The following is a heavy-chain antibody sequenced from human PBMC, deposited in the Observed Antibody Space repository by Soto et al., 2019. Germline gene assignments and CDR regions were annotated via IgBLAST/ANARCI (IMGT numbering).Heavy chain of an antibody. V-gene: IGHV4-39*01. D-gene: IGHD6-19*01. J-gene: IGHJ4*02. CDR1: GGNISGSGCY. CDR2: IYYSGST. CDR3: ARPGGSGWNLMINYFGY. Sequence: PSVTMCLTCSVAGGNISGSGCYWGWIKKPPGKGLEWIGSIYYSGSTYYNPSLKSRVTISVDTSKNQFSLKLSSVTAADTAVYYCARPGGSGWNLMINYFGYWGQGTLVTVSS.